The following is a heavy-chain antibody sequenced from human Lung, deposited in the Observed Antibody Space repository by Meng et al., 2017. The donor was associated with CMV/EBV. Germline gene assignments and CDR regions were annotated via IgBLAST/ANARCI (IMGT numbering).Heavy chain of an antibody. J-gene: IGHJ6*02. V-gene: IGHV4-31*03. D-gene: IGHD3-10*01. Sequence: SETLSFXXNVLGGPISSGGYDWSWIRQHPGKGLEWIGYIYYSGSTYYNQSLKSRVTISVDTSTNQFSLKLSSVTAADTAVYYCASKPDYYGSGSYYYYGMDVWGQGTXVTVSS. CDR3: ASKPDYYGSGSYYYYGMDV. CDR1: GGPISSGGYD. CDR2: IYYSGST.